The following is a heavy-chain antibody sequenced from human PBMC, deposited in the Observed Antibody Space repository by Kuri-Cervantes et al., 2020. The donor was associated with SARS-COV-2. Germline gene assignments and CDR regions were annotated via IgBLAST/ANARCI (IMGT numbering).Heavy chain of an antibody. CDR1: GGSITSSH. CDR3: ASHRIAMAPHDK. J-gene: IGHJ4*02. D-gene: IGHD6-19*01. CDR2: IHHTGST. Sequence: ESLKISCTVSGGSITSSHWSWLRQPPGKRPEWIAYIHHTGSTNYNLSLRSRVTMSVDTAKNQFSLNLASVTAADTAVYYRASHRIAMAPHDKWGQGILVTVSS. V-gene: IGHV4-59*12.